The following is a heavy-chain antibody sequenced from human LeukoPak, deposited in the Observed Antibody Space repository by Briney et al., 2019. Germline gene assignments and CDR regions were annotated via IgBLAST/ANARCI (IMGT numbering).Heavy chain of an antibody. V-gene: IGHV2-5*02. D-gene: IGHD3-22*01. J-gene: IGHJ4*02. CDR2: IYWDDDK. CDR3: SRSFYYDKTGPPLV. CDR1: GFSLSTSGVG. Sequence: SGPTLVNPTQTLTLTCTFSGFSLSTSGVGVGWIRQPPGKALEWLALIYWDDDKRYSPSLKGRLTITRDTSKNQVILTMTNMDPVDTATYYCSRSFYYDKTGPPLVWGQGTLVTVSS.